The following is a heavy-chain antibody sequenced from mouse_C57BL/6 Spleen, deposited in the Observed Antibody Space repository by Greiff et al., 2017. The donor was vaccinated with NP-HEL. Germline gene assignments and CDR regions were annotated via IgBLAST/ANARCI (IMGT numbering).Heavy chain of an antibody. Sequence: QVHVKQSGAELVRPGTSVKVSCKASGYAFTNYLIEWVKQRPGQGLEWIGVINPGSGGTNYNEKFKGKATLTADKSSSTAYMQLSSLTSEDSAVYVCARRHPSPLYFDYWGQGTTLTVSS. V-gene: IGHV1-54*01. CDR1: GYAFTNYL. D-gene: IGHD6-1*01. CDR3: ARRHPSPLYFDY. CDR2: INPGSGGT. J-gene: IGHJ2*01.